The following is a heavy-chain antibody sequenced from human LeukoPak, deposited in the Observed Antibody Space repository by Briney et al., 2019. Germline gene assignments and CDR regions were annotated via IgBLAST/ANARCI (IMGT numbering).Heavy chain of an antibody. Sequence: SETLSLTCTVSGGSISSYYWSWIRQPPGKGLEWIGYIYYSGSTNYNPSLKSRVTISVDTSKNQFSLKLSSVTAADTAVYYCAGPIVATTLRRGYYDSSGYSPRYWGQGTLVTVSS. V-gene: IGHV4-59*08. CDR3: AGPIVATTLRRGYYDSSGYSPRY. D-gene: IGHD3-22*01. J-gene: IGHJ4*02. CDR2: IYYSGST. CDR1: GGSISSYY.